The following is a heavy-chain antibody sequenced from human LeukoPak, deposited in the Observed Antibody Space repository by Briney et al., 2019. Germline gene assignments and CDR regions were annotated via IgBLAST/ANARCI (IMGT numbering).Heavy chain of an antibody. Sequence: GGSLRLSCAASGFTFSSYAMSWVRQAPGKGLEWVSAISGSGGSTYYADSVKGRFTISRDNSKTTLYLQMNSLRAEDTAVYYCAKAVDIVATEYYFDYWGQGTLVTVSS. CDR1: GFTFSSYA. CDR3: AKAVDIVATEYYFDY. J-gene: IGHJ4*02. V-gene: IGHV3-23*01. CDR2: ISGSGGST. D-gene: IGHD5-12*01.